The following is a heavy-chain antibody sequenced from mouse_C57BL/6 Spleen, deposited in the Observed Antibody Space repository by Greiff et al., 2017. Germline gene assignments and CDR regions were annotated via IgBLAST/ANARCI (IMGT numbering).Heavy chain of an antibody. CDR2: INPTNGGT. J-gene: IGHJ4*01. V-gene: IGHV1-18*01. D-gene: IGHD1-3*01. Sequence: VQLQQSGPELVKPGASVKIPCKASGYTFTDYNMDWVKQSPGKSLEWIGDINPTNGGTIYNQKFKGKATLTVDKSSSTAYMELRSLTSEDTAVYYCARDNYYAMDYWGQGTSVTVSS. CDR1: GYTFTDYN. CDR3: ARDNYYAMDY.